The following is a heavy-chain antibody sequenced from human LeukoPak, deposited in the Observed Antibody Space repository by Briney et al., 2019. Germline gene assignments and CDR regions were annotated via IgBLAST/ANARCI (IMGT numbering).Heavy chain of an antibody. CDR1: GGSISSHY. CDR2: IYYSGST. J-gene: IGHJ4*02. Sequence: TSETLSLTCTVSGGSISSHYWSWIRQPPGKGLEWIGYIYYSGSTNYNPSLKSRVTISVDTSKNQFSLKLSSVTAADTAVYYCARVGRSGYTFDYWGQGTLVTVSS. V-gene: IGHV4-59*11. CDR3: ARVGRSGYTFDY. D-gene: IGHD3-3*01.